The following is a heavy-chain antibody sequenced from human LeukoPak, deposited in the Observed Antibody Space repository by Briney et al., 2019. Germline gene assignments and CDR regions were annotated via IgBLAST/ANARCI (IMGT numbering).Heavy chain of an antibody. Sequence: GESLKISCKASGYTFTNYWIGWVRQMPGKGLEWMGIIYPGDSDIRYSPSFQGQVTFSADKSISTAYLQWASLKASDTAMYYCARHDSSSWENWFDPWGQGTLVTVSS. CDR1: GYTFTNYW. CDR3: ARHDSSSWENWFDP. D-gene: IGHD6-13*01. CDR2: IYPGDSDI. J-gene: IGHJ5*02. V-gene: IGHV5-51*01.